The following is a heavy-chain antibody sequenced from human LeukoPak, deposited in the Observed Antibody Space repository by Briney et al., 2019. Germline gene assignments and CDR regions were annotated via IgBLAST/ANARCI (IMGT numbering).Heavy chain of an antibody. Sequence: GGSLRLSCAASGFIFSSYSMNWVRQAPGKGLEYVSAISSNGGSTYYANSVKGRFTISRDNSKNTLYLQMGSLRAEDMAVYYCARDGYNLGTGYYFDYWGQGTLVTVSS. V-gene: IGHV3-64*01. J-gene: IGHJ4*02. CDR2: ISSNGGST. CDR3: ARDGYNLGTGYYFDY. CDR1: GFIFSSYS. D-gene: IGHD5-24*01.